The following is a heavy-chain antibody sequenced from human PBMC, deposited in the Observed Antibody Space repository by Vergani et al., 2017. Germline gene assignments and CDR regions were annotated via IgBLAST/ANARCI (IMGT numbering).Heavy chain of an antibody. CDR2: INPSGGST. CDR3: ARGCGSTSCYKRGEDWFDP. J-gene: IGHJ5*02. D-gene: IGHD2-2*02. Sequence: QVQLVQSGAEVKKPGASVKVSCQASGYTFTSYYIHWVRQAPGQGLEWMGIINPSGGSTNYAQKFQGRVTITRDTSTSTVFMELSSLGSEDTAVYYCARGCGSTSCYKRGEDWFDPWGEGALVTVSS. CDR1: GYTFTSYY. V-gene: IGHV1-46*01.